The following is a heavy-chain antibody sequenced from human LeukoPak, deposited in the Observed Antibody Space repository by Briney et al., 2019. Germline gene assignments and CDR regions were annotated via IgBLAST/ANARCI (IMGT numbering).Heavy chain of an antibody. V-gene: IGHV4-31*03. D-gene: IGHD5-18*01. CDR3: ARARRVDTAMVHSLDY. Sequence: SETLSLPCTVSGDSISSGGYYGSWVRRHPARGLEWLGYIYYSGSSYYNPSLKSRVTISVDTSKNQLSLKLSYVTAADTAVYYCARARRVDTAMVHSLDYWGQGTLVTVSS. CDR2: IYYSGSS. CDR1: GDSISSGGYY. J-gene: IGHJ4*02.